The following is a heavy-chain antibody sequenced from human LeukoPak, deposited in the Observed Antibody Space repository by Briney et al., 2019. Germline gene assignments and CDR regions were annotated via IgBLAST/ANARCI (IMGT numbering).Heavy chain of an antibody. J-gene: IGHJ3*02. V-gene: IGHV4-61*02. CDR3: ARQVDSGYDFGAFDI. D-gene: IGHD5-12*01. CDR2: IYTSGST. CDR1: GGSISSGSYY. Sequence: PSETLSLTCTVSGGSISSGSYYWSWIRQPAGKGLEWIGRIYTSGSTNYNPSLKSRVTISIDTSKNQFSLKLSSVTAADTAVYYCARQVDSGYDFGAFDIWGQGTMVTVSS.